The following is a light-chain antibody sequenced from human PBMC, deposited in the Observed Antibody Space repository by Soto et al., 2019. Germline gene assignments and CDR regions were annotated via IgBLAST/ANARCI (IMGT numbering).Light chain of an antibody. J-gene: IGLJ1*01. CDR1: SSDVGNYNY. CDR2: NVN. Sequence: QSALTLSASVSGSPGHTITISCTGTSSDVGNYNYVSWYQQHPGEVPKLIIFNVNNRPSGVSNRFSGSKSGNTASLTISGLQAEDEADYYCSSFTSNTTYVFGTGTKVTVL. V-gene: IGLV2-14*01. CDR3: SSFTSNTTYV.